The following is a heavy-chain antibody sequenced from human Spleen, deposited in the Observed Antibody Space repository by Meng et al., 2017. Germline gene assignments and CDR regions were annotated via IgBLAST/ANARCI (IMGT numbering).Heavy chain of an antibody. CDR1: GSSLRYFF. V-gene: IGHV4-34*01. D-gene: IGHD4-11*01. J-gene: IGHJ4*02. CDR3: ARGPTTMAHDFDY. Sequence: VPLCQLGCGLVMPSETLCLLWCVSGSSLRYFFWTCSRQPPGTGLERYGEINHSGGTHSTPSLESRAPISVATSQNNLSLKLSSVTAADSAVYYCARGPTTMAHDFDYWGQGTLVTVSS. CDR2: INHSGGT.